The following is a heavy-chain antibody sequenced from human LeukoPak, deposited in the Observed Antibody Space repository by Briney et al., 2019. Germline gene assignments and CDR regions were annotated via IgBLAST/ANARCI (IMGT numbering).Heavy chain of an antibody. CDR1: GGTFSSYA. V-gene: IGHV1-69*13. J-gene: IGHJ3*02. Sequence: ASVKVSCKASGGTFSSYAISWFRQAPGQGLEWMGGIIPIFDTANYAQKFQGRVTITADESTSTAYMELTSLTSEDTAVYFCARPAVESRRLGELSFDAFDIWGQGTMVTVSS. CDR2: IIPIFDTA. D-gene: IGHD3-16*02. CDR3: ARPAVESRRLGELSFDAFDI.